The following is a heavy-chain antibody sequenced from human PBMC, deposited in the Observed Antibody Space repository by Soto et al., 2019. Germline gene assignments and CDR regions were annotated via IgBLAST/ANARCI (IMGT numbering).Heavy chain of an antibody. CDR1: GFTFSSYA. D-gene: IGHD1-26*01. J-gene: IGHJ4*02. Sequence: GGSLRLSCAASGFTFSSYAMHWVRQAPGKGLEWVAVISYDGSNKYYADSVKGRFTISRDNSKNTLYLQMNSLRAEDTAVYYCARDRSGSYLGFVEYYFDYWGQGTLVTVSS. V-gene: IGHV3-30-3*01. CDR2: ISYDGSNK. CDR3: ARDRSGSYLGFVEYYFDY.